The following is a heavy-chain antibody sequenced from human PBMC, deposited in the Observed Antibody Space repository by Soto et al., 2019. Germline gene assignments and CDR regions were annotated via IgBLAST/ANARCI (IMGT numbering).Heavy chain of an antibody. CDR1: GYGFASYG. D-gene: IGHD6-19*01. CDR2: ISAYNGKT. CDR3: ARDLYFIEVSGVFDY. Sequence: ASVKVSCKASGYGFASYGISWVRQAPGQGLEWMGWISAYNGKTNYTEKFQGRVTMTTDTSTSTAYMELRSLRSDDTAVYYCARDLYFIEVSGVFDYWGQGAPVTVSS. V-gene: IGHV1-18*01. J-gene: IGHJ4*02.